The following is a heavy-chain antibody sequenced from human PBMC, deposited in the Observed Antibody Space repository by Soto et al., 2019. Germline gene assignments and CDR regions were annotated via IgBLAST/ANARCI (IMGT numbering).Heavy chain of an antibody. D-gene: IGHD6-6*01. CDR2: IIPIFGTA. Sequence: QVQLVQSGAEVKKPGSSVKVSCKASGGTFSSYAISWVRQAPGQGLEWMGGIIPIFGTANYAQTFQGRVTITADESRSTAYMELSSLRSEDTAVYYCAMRYHSSSSAGWFDPWGQGTLVTVSS. CDR1: GGTFSSYA. V-gene: IGHV1-69*01. J-gene: IGHJ5*02. CDR3: AMRYHSSSSAGWFDP.